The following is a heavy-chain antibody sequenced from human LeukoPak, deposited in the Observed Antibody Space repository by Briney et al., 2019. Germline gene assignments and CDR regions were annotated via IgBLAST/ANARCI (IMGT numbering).Heavy chain of an antibody. V-gene: IGHV3-23*01. CDR1: GFTFSSYA. J-gene: IGHJ1*01. CDR3: AKDPGSSNYYDSSGYYLDGYFQH. CDR2: ISGTGGST. D-gene: IGHD3-22*01. Sequence: GGSLRLSCAASGFTFSSYAMSWVRQAPGKGLEWVSAISGTGGSTYYADSVKGRFTISRDNSKNTLYLQMNSLRAKDTAVYYCAKDPGSSNYYDSSGYYLDGYFQHWGQGTLVTVSS.